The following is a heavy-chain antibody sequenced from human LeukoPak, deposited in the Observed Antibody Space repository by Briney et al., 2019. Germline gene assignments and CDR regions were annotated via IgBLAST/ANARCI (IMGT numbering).Heavy chain of an antibody. Sequence: SETLSLTCAVYGGSFSGYYWSWIRQPPGKGLEWIGEINHSGSTNYNLSLKSRVTISVDTSKNQFSLKLSSVTAADTAVYYCARSKWELQAALASYAFDIWGQGTMVTVSS. V-gene: IGHV4-34*01. J-gene: IGHJ3*02. CDR1: GGSFSGYY. D-gene: IGHD1-26*01. CDR2: INHSGST. CDR3: ARSKWELQAALASYAFDI.